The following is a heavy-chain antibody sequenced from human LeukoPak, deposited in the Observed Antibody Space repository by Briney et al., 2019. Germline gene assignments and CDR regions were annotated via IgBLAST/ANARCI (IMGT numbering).Heavy chain of an antibody. CDR3: ARDLYYDSSGLNAFDI. J-gene: IGHJ3*02. CDR1: GYTFTGYY. D-gene: IGHD3-22*01. Sequence: ASVKVSCKASGYTFTGYYMHWVRQAPGQGLEWIGWVNPNSGGTNYAQRFQGRVTMTRDTSISTEYMELSRLRSDDTAVYYCARDLYYDSSGLNAFDIWGQGTMVTVSS. CDR2: VNPNSGGT. V-gene: IGHV1-2*02.